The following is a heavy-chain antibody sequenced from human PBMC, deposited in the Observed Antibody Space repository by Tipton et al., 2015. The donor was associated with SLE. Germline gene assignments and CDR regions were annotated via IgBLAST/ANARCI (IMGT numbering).Heavy chain of an antibody. J-gene: IGHJ4*02. D-gene: IGHD3-22*01. CDR3: SIDNVDYYYDSSGPPLDF. CDR2: ISPYNGNM. V-gene: IGHV1-18*04. Sequence: QSGAEVKKPGASVKVSCKASGYTFRAYGISWVRQAPGQGLEWMGWISPYNGNMKYAQKFQVRVTMTTDTSTSTAYMEVRSVRCEDTAVYYCSIDNVDYYYDSSGPPLDFCGQGALDSVS. CDR1: GYTFRAYG.